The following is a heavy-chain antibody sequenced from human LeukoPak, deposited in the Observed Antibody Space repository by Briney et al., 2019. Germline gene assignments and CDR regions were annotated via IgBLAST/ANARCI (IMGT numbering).Heavy chain of an antibody. J-gene: IGHJ3*02. V-gene: IGHV3-23*01. CDR2: ITYNTGDT. D-gene: IGHD7-27*01. CDR3: ARFATGDDAFHI. Sequence: GGSLRLSCAASGFTFSNYAVSWVRRAPGKGLDWGSTITYNTGDTYYAGSVKGRFTISRDNSKNTVYRHMNSLRAEDTAVYYCARFATGDDAFHIWGQGTMVTVSS. CDR1: GFTFSNYA.